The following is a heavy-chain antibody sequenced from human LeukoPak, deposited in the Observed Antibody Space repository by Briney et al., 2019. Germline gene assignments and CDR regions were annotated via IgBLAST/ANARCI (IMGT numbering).Heavy chain of an antibody. Sequence: ASVKVSCKASGGTFSSYAISWVRQAPGQGLEWMGWISAYNGNTNYAQKLQGRVTMTTDTSTSTAYMELRSLRSDDTAVYYCALVGTTGTTDYWGQGTLVTVSS. J-gene: IGHJ4*02. CDR1: GGTFSSYA. CDR2: ISAYNGNT. CDR3: ALVGTTGTTDY. D-gene: IGHD1-1*01. V-gene: IGHV1-18*01.